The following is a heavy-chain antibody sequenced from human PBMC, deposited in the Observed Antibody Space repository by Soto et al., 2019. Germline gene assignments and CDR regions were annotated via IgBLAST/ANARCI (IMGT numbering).Heavy chain of an antibody. CDR3: ARYQPYRPSYYYVEH. J-gene: IGHJ4*02. D-gene: IGHD1-26*01. CDR2: ISGHNGHT. CDR1: GYNFTTYG. V-gene: IGHV1-18*01. Sequence: QVQLVQSGAEVKKPGASVKVSCKTSGYNFTTYGVSWVRQAPGQGLEWMGWISGHNGHTNYAQTFQGRVTMTTDTSTTTAYMEQRRLRSDDTAVYYCARYQPYRPSYYYVEHWGQGTVAIVTS.